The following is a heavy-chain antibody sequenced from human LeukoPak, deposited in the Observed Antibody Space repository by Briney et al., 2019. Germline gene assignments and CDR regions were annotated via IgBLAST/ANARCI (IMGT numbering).Heavy chain of an antibody. V-gene: IGHV1-18*01. CDR1: GYTFTSYG. Sequence: ASVKVSCKASGYTFTSYGISWVRQAPGQGLEWMGWISAYNGNTNYAQKLQGRVTMTTDTSTSTAYMELRSLRSDDTAAYYCASSHCSSTSCYNWDAFDIWGQGTMVTVSS. D-gene: IGHD2-2*02. J-gene: IGHJ3*02. CDR3: ASSHCSSTSCYNWDAFDI. CDR2: ISAYNGNT.